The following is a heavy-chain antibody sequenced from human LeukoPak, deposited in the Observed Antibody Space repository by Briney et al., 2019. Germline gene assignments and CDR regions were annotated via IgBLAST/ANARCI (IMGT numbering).Heavy chain of an antibody. CDR1: GYSISSSSW. J-gene: IGHJ4*02. V-gene: IGHV4-28*01. Sequence: SVTLSLTCAVSGYSISSSSWWGWIRQPPGKGLEWIAYIYHSGTTYYNPSLQSRVTMSVDTSKNQLSLKLSSVTAAATAAYYCARLNYGDYYFDYWGQGTLVTVSS. CDR2: IYHSGTT. CDR3: ARLNYGDYYFDY. D-gene: IGHD4-17*01.